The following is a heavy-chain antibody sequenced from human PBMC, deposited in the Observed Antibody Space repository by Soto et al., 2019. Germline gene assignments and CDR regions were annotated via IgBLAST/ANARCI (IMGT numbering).Heavy chain of an antibody. Sequence: PGGSLRLSCAASGFTFSSYAMHWVRQAPGKGLEWVAVISYDGSNKYYADSVKGRFTISRDNSKNTLYLQMNSLRAEDTAVYYCAKVRYEGDYYYYYGMDVWGQGTTVTVSS. CDR2: ISYDGSNK. CDR3: AKVRYEGDYYYYYGMDV. CDR1: GFTFSSYA. J-gene: IGHJ6*02. V-gene: IGHV3-30-3*01. D-gene: IGHD3-9*01.